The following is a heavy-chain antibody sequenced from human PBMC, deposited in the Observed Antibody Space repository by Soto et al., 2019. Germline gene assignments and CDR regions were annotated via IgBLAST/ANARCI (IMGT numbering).Heavy chain of an antibody. D-gene: IGHD5-18*01. Sequence: GGSLRLSCAASGFTFSSYAMSWVRQAPGKGLEWVSAISGSGGSTYYADSVKGRFTISRDNSKDTLYLQMNSLRAEDTAVYYCENLGIQLWFDPWGQGTLVTVSS. V-gene: IGHV3-23*01. CDR3: ENLGIQLWFDP. CDR2: ISGSGGST. CDR1: GFTFSSYA. J-gene: IGHJ5*02.